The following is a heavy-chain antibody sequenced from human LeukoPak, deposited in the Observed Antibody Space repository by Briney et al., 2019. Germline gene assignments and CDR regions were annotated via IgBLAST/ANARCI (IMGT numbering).Heavy chain of an antibody. Sequence: GGSLRLSCAASGFTFSSDWMHWVRQAPGKGLVWVSRINSDGSRTSYADSMRGRFTISRDNAKNTLYLQMNSLRAEDTAVYYCGRGFSGGLDYWGQGNLVTVSS. CDR1: GFTFSSDW. V-gene: IGHV3-74*01. D-gene: IGHD2-15*01. CDR2: INSDGSRT. J-gene: IGHJ4*02. CDR3: GRGFSGGLDY.